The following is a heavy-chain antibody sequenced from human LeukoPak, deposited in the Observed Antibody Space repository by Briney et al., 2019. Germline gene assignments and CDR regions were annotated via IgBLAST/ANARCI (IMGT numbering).Heavy chain of an antibody. Sequence: SQTLSLTCTVSGDSIRYGGYYWNWIRQHPGKGLEWIGYIYYGGSTYYNPSLKSRLTISVDTSKNQFSLKLSSVTAADTAIYYCARDGVYYGSGANWFDPWGQGTLVTVSS. CDR2: IYYGGST. J-gene: IGHJ5*02. D-gene: IGHD3-10*01. CDR3: ARDGVYYGSGANWFDP. V-gene: IGHV4-31*03. CDR1: GDSIRYGGYY.